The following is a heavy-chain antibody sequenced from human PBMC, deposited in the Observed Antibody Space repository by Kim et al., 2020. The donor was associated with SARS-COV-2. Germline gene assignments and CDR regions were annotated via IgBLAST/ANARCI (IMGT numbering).Heavy chain of an antibody. Sequence: GESLKISCKGSGYSFTSYWISWVRQMPGKGLEWMGRIDPSDSYTNYSPSFQGHVTISADKSISTAYLQWSSLKASDTAMYYCARTSKTYYDGALRACDYWGQGTLVTVSS. J-gene: IGHJ4*02. CDR2: IDPSDSYT. CDR1: GYSFTSYW. V-gene: IGHV5-10-1*01. CDR3: ARTSKTYYDGALRACDY. D-gene: IGHD3-22*01.